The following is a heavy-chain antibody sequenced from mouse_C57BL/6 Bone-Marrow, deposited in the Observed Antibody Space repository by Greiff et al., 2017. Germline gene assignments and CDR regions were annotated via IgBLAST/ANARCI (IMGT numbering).Heavy chain of an antibody. V-gene: IGHV3-6*01. CDR3: ARGYGNYVGY. CDR2: ISYDGSN. J-gene: IGHJ2*01. D-gene: IGHD2-1*01. CDR1: GYSITSGYY. Sequence: EVKLMESGPGLVKPSQSLSLTCSVTGYSITSGYYWNWIRQFPGNKLEWMGYISYDGSNNYNPSLKNRISITRDTSKNQFFLKLNSVTTEDTATYYCARGYGNYVGYWGQGTTLTVSS.